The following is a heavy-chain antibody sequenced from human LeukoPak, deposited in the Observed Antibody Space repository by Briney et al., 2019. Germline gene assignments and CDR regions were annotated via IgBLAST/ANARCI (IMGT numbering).Heavy chain of an antibody. Sequence: PGGSLRLSCAASGFTFSSYTMNWVRQAPGKGLEWVSYISSGGRTIYYADSVKGRFTISRDNAKNSLYLQMNSLRVEDTAVYYCARNFGRAPDYWGQGTLVTVSS. CDR3: ARNFGRAPDY. J-gene: IGHJ4*02. CDR2: ISSGGRTI. D-gene: IGHD3-10*01. V-gene: IGHV3-48*04. CDR1: GFTFSSYT.